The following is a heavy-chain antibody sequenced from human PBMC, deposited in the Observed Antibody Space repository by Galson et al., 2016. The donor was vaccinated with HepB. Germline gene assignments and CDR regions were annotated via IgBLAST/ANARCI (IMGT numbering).Heavy chain of an antibody. CDR1: GYTFIGND. Sequence: SVKVSCKASGYTFIGNDISWVRQATGQGLEWLGWINAGNGDTKYSQKFQDRVTMTTDASATTAYMELSSLRFEDTALYYCVRGSWDTSMDFDYWGQGTLVTVSS. CDR2: INAGNGDT. D-gene: IGHD5-18*01. J-gene: IGHJ4*02. V-gene: IGHV1-18*01. CDR3: VRGSWDTSMDFDY.